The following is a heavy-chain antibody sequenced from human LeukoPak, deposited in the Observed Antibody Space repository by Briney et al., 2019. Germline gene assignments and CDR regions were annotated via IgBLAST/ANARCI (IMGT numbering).Heavy chain of an antibody. D-gene: IGHD6-6*01. Sequence: PGGSLRLSCAASGFTFSSHAMNWVRQAPGKGLEWVSSISSSSSYIYYADSVKGRFTISRDNAKNSLYLQMNSLRAEDTAVYYCATQTIAARKFDYWGQGTLVTVSS. CDR3: ATQTIAARKFDY. J-gene: IGHJ4*02. CDR1: GFTFSSHA. CDR2: ISSSSSYI. V-gene: IGHV3-21*01.